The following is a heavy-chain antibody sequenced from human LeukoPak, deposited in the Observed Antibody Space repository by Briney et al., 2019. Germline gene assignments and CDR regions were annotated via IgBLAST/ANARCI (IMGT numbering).Heavy chain of an antibody. J-gene: IGHJ4*02. CDR2: IWYDGSNK. V-gene: IGHV3-33*01. CDR3: ARDFGYYDFWSGYSPLNAFDY. CDR1: RFTFSSYG. D-gene: IGHD3-3*01. Sequence: PGGSLRLSCAASRFTFSSYGMHWVRQAPGKGLEWVAVIWYDGSNKYYADSVKCRFTISRDNSKNTLYLQMNSLRAEDTAVYYCARDFGYYDFWSGYSPLNAFDYWGQGTLVTVSS.